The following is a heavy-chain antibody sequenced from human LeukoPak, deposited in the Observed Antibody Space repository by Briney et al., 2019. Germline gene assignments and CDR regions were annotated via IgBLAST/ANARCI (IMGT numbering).Heavy chain of an antibody. Sequence: PSETLSLTCAVYGGSFSGYYWSWIRQPPGKGLEWIGEINHSGSTNYNPSLQSRVTISVDTSKNQFSLKLSSVTAADTAVYYCARRKSYYYDSSGHQFDYWGQGTLVTVPS. D-gene: IGHD3-22*01. CDR1: GGSFSGYY. CDR3: ARRKSYYYDSSGHQFDY. CDR2: INHSGST. V-gene: IGHV4-34*01. J-gene: IGHJ4*02.